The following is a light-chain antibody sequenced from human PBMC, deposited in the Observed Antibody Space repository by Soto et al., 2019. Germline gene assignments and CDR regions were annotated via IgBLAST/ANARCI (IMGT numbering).Light chain of an antibody. V-gene: IGLV2-8*01. J-gene: IGLJ1*01. CDR2: EVV. CDR3: KSYAGSNTYG. Sequence: QSALTQPPSASGSPGQSVTISCTGTKSDFGVYDFVSWYQHHPGKAPRLIIYEVVQRPSGVPDRVSGSKSGNTTSLTVSGLQAADEADYYCKSYAGSNTYGFGSGTKLTVL. CDR1: KSDFGVYDF.